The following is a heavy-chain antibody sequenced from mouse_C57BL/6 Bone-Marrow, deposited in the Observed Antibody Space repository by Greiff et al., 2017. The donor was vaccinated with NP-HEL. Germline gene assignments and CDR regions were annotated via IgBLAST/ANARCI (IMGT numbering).Heavy chain of an antibody. CDR3: ARGTFRDYYAMDY. D-gene: IGHD3-2*02. J-gene: IGHJ4*01. V-gene: IGHV1-7*01. Sequence: QVQLKQSGAELAKPGASVKLSCKASGYTFTSYWMHWVKQRPGQGLEWIGYINPSSGYTKYNQKFKDKATLTADKSSSTAYMQLSSLTYEDSAVYYCARGTFRDYYAMDYWGQGTSVTVSS. CDR2: INPSSGYT. CDR1: GYTFTSYW.